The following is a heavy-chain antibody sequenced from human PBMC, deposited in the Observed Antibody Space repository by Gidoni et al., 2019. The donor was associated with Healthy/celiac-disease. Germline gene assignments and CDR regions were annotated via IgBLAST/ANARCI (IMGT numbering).Heavy chain of an antibody. CDR2: MNSDGSST. Sequence: EVQLVESGGGLVQPGGSLRLSCAASVFTFSSYWIHWVRQAPGKGLVWVSRMNSDGSSTSYADSVKGRFTISRDNAKNTLYLQMNSLRAEDTAVYYCARGLGWLSLDVLDYWGQGTLVTVSS. V-gene: IGHV3-74*01. CDR1: VFTFSSYW. CDR3: ARGLGWLSLDVLDY. J-gene: IGHJ4*02. D-gene: IGHD3-22*01.